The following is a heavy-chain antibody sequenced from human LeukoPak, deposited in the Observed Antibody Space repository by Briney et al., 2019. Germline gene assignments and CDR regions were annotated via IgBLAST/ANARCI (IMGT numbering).Heavy chain of an antibody. J-gene: IGHJ4*02. CDR1: GFTFSSYA. CDR3: AKGLTGDYYDSSAFDY. Sequence: PGGSLRLSCAASGFTFSSYAMSWVRQAPGKGLEWVSAISGSGGSTYYADSVKGRFTISRDNSKNTLYLQMNSLRAEDTAVYYCAKGLTGDYYDSSAFDYWGQGTLVTVSS. D-gene: IGHD3-22*01. V-gene: IGHV3-23*01. CDR2: ISGSGGST.